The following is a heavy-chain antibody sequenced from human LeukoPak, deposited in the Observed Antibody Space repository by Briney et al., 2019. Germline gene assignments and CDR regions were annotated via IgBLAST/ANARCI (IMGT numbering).Heavy chain of an antibody. CDR1: QFTFSNYA. J-gene: IGHJ4*02. Sequence: GGSLRLSCAASQFTFSNYAMNWVRQAPGRGLEWVSGISATGDNTYYADSVKGRFTISRDNSKSTLYLQMNSLRVEDTAIYYCARGYYDILTGLGYWSQGTLVTVSS. CDR2: ISATGDNT. D-gene: IGHD3-9*01. CDR3: ARGYYDILTGLGY. V-gene: IGHV3-23*01.